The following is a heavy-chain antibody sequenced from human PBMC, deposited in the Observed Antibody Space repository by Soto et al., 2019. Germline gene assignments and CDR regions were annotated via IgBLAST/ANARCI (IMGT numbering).Heavy chain of an antibody. V-gene: IGHV3-30*18. CDR1: GFTFSDYF. CDR3: AKEYYDYIWGTYRYTTDS. D-gene: IGHD3-16*02. Sequence: GGSLRLSCTASGFTFSDYFMHWVRQAPGKGLEWVAVISNDGSKNYYADSVKGRFTISRDNSKNTLYLQMNSLRAEDTALYYCAKEYYDYIWGTYRYTTDSWGQGTLVTVSS. J-gene: IGHJ4*02. CDR2: ISNDGSKN.